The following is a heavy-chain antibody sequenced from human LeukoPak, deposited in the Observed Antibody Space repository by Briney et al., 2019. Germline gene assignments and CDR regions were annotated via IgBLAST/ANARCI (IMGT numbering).Heavy chain of an antibody. CDR1: GGHISRYY. CDR3: ARNPSCSGGSCYLLPDY. Sequence: ADTLSLPCSVSGGHISRYYWSWLRQPPGKGLEWIGYIYYSGSTNYNPSLKCRVTISVDTSKNQFSLKLSSVTAADTAVYYCARNPSCSGGSCYLLPDYWGQGTLVTVSS. V-gene: IGHV4-59*07. D-gene: IGHD2-15*01. J-gene: IGHJ4*02. CDR2: IYYSGST.